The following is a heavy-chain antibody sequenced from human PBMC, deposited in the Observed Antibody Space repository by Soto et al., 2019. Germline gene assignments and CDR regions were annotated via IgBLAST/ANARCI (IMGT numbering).Heavy chain of an antibody. J-gene: IGHJ5*02. V-gene: IGHV4-59*01. CDR3: ARESAGSGKNNWFDP. Sequence: SETLSLTCSVSRGSISSYYWSWVRQPPGKGLEWIGFIHRTGSTKYNPSLESRVTIPVDTSQNQLSLRLSSVTAADTAVYYCARESAGSGKNNWFDPWGQGLLVTVSS. D-gene: IGHD3-10*01. CDR2: IHRTGST. CDR1: RGSISSYY.